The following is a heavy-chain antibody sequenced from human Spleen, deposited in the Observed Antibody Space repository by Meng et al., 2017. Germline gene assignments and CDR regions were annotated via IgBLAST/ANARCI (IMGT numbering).Heavy chain of an antibody. J-gene: IGHJ5*02. D-gene: IGHD3-22*01. Sequence: HLRLKESGSGLVKPSQTLSLTCAVSGVSISSGGFSWSWIRQPPGKGLEWIGYIFHSGRTNYNPSLKSRVTISVDRTKNHFSLRLNSVTAADTAVYYCARSPRYYYDASGYPNWFDTWGQGTLVTVSS. V-gene: IGHV4-30-2*01. CDR3: ARSPRYYYDASGYPNWFDT. CDR1: GVSISSGGFS. CDR2: IFHSGRT.